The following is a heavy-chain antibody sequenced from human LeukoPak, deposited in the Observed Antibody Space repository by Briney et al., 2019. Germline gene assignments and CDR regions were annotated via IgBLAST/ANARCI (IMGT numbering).Heavy chain of an antibody. CDR2: IYYSGST. Sequence: SETLSLTCTVSGGSISSSSYYWGWIRHPPGKRLEWMGSIYYSGSTYYNPSLNSRVTISVDTSKNQFSLKLRSVTAADTAVYYCARTRKYYYDSSGYFSPWGQGTLVTVYS. CDR3: ARTRKYYYDSSGYFSP. V-gene: IGHV4-39*07. CDR1: GGSISSSSYY. J-gene: IGHJ5*02. D-gene: IGHD3-22*01.